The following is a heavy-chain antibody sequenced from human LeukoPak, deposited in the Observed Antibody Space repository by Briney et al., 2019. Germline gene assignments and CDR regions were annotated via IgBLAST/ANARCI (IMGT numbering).Heavy chain of an antibody. J-gene: IGHJ5*02. D-gene: IGHD6-6*01. CDR2: ISAYNGNA. CDR1: VYTFTTYG. V-gene: IGHV1-18*01. CDR3: ARDLIAARPGWFDP. Sequence: ASVNVSRKSSVYTFTTYGIHWVRQAPGQGLAWVGWISAYNGNANYAQNLQGRVTLTTDTSASTAYMELRSLRSDDTAVYYCARDLIAARPGWFDPWGQGTLVIVSS.